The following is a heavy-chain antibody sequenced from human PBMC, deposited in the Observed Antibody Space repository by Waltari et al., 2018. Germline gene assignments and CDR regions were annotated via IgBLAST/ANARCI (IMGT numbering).Heavy chain of an antibody. D-gene: IGHD3-22*01. CDR2: IYHSGST. CDR3: ARASTDYYDSSGYYSA. CDR1: GYPISSGSY. J-gene: IGHJ5*02. V-gene: IGHV4-38-2*01. Sequence: QVQLQESGPGLVQPSETLSLTCAVSGYPISSGSYWGWIRLPPGKGRAWIGSIYHSGSTYYYPSLNWRVTISVDTSKNQFSLKLSSVTAADTAVYYCARASTDYYDSSGYYSAWGQGTLVTVSS.